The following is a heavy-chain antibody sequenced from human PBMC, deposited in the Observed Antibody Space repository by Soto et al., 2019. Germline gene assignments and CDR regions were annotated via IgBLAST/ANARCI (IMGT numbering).Heavy chain of an antibody. Sequence: TGGSLRLSCSTSGFTFSNYAIHWVRQAPGKGLEYVSALSGNGGSAYYADSVKGRFTISRDNSKNTLYLQMSSLRPEDTAVYYCVKGPRGYVGYGFDYWGQGTLVTVSS. J-gene: IGHJ4*02. D-gene: IGHD5-12*01. CDR2: LSGNGGSA. V-gene: IGHV3-64D*06. CDR3: VKGPRGYVGYGFDY. CDR1: GFTFSNYA.